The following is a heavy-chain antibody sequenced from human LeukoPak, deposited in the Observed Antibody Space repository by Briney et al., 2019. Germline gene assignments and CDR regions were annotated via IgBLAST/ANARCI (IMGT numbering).Heavy chain of an antibody. CDR2: IKQDGSEK. CDR3: ASGFLDDFWSGHF. V-gene: IGHV3-7*01. D-gene: IGHD3-3*01. CDR1: GFTSYTYW. Sequence: GGSLRRSCAASGFTSYTYWMSWVRQAPGKGLEWVANIKQDGSEKYYVDSVKGRFTISRDNAKKSLYLQMNSLRAEDTAVYYCASGFLDDFWSGHFWGQGTLVTVSS. J-gene: IGHJ4*02.